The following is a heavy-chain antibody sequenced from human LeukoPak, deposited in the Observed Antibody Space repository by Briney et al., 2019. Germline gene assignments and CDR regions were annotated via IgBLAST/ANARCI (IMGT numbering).Heavy chain of an antibody. Sequence: PGGSLRLSCAASGFTFSSYSMNWVRQAPGKGLEWVSSVSSSGRHMYYADSVKGRFTISRDNAKNSLYLQMNSLRAEDTAVYYCTRGTMFPYYFDYWGQGTLVTVSS. CDR2: VSSSGRHM. CDR1: GFTFSSYS. J-gene: IGHJ4*02. D-gene: IGHD3-10*02. CDR3: TRGTMFPYYFDY. V-gene: IGHV3-21*01.